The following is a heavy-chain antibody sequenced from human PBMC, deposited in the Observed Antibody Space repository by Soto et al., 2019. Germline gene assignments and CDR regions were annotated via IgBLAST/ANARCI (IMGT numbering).Heavy chain of an antibody. D-gene: IGHD2-15*01. CDR3: TTDLWRIAVVVGSTGYFNP. J-gene: IGHJ5*02. CDR2: IKSKSDGGTT. V-gene: IGHV3-15*01. Sequence: GGSLRLSCAASGFTFSDAWMSWVRQAPGKGLDWVGRIKSKSDGGTTEYAAPVRGRFTISRDDSKSTLYLQMNSLKTEDTAVYYCTTDLWRIAVVVGSTGYFNPWGQGTPVTVSS. CDR1: GFTFSDAW.